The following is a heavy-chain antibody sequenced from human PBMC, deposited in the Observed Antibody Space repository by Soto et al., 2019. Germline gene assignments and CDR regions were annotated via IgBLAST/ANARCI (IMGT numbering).Heavy chain of an antibody. CDR1: GFTFSSYA. Sequence: GSLRLSCAASGFTFSSYAMGWVRQGPGKGLEWVAVVSIGGSTHYADSVRGRFTISRDNSKNTLSLQMNSLTAEDTAVYFCAKRRGAGGHFDYWSQGALVTVSS. J-gene: IGHJ4*02. V-gene: IGHV3-23*01. CDR3: AKRRGAGGHFDY. D-gene: IGHD2-15*01. CDR2: VSIGGST.